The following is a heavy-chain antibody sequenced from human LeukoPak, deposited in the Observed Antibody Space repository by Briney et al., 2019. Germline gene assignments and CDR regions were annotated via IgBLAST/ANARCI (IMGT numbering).Heavy chain of an antibody. D-gene: IGHD4-11*01. Sequence: GGSLRLSCTVSGFTFGENDMSWVRQAPGKGLEWVGIIRSKLYGETTEYAASVKGRFTISRDDDKSIAFLQSNSLKTEDTAVYYCARAGNDYNNYQTPYWGQGTLVTVAS. J-gene: IGHJ4*02. CDR3: ARAGNDYNNYQTPY. CDR1: GFTFGEND. V-gene: IGHV3-49*04. CDR2: IRSKLYGETT.